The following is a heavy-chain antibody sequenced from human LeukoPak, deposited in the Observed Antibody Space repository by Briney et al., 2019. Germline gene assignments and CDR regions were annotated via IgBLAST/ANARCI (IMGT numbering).Heavy chain of an antibody. CDR1: GFTFSTYG. CDR3: AKKSQPGVDMATIHFDH. CDR2: ISYDGTYK. V-gene: IGHV3-30*18. D-gene: IGHD5-24*01. Sequence: GGSLRLSCAASGFTFSTYGMHWVRQAPGKGLEWVAIISYDGTYKYYADSVKGRFTISRDNSENTLYLQMNSLRAEDTAVYYCAKKSQPGVDMATIHFDHGGQGTLVTVSS. J-gene: IGHJ4*02.